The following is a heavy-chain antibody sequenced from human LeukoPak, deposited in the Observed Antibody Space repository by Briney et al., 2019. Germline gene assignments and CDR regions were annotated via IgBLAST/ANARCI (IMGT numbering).Heavy chain of an antibody. V-gene: IGHV4-39*01. CDR1: GGSISSSSHY. D-gene: IGHD6-25*01. Sequence: SETLSLTCTVSGGSISSSSHYWGWIRQPPGKGLEWIGSIHYSKNTYYNPSLKSRVTISVDTSKNQFSLKLSSLTAADTAVYYCVRTAGYFDYWGQGTLVTVSS. CDR2: IHYSKNT. J-gene: IGHJ4*02. CDR3: VRTAGYFDY.